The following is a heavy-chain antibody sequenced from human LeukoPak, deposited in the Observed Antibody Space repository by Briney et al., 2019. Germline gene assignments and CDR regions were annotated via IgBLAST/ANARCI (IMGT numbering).Heavy chain of an antibody. Sequence: PGGSLRLSCAASGFTFNNAWMNWVRQAPGKGLEWVGRIKSKNDGGTTDYIAPVKGRFTISRDDSRNTLYLQMNSLKTEDTAAYYCTADVPDWNPMGFDYWGQGTQVTVSS. J-gene: IGHJ4*02. CDR1: GFTFNNAW. CDR3: TADVPDWNPMGFDY. D-gene: IGHD1-1*01. CDR2: IKSKNDGGTT. V-gene: IGHV3-15*01.